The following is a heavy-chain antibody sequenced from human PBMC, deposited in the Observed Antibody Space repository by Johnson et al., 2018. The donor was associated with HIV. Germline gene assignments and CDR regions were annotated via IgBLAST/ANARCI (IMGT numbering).Heavy chain of an antibody. CDR1: GFTVSSNY. CDR3: ARDSEWELGQEGAFDI. J-gene: IGHJ3*02. D-gene: IGHD1-26*01. CDR2: ISISGSTI. Sequence: VQLMESGGGVVQPGRSLRLSCAASGFTVSSNYMSWVRQAPGKGLEWVSYISISGSTIYYADSVKGRFTISRDNAKKTLSLQMNSLGAEDTAVYYCARDSEWELGQEGAFDIWGQGTMVTVSS. V-gene: IGHV3-11*04.